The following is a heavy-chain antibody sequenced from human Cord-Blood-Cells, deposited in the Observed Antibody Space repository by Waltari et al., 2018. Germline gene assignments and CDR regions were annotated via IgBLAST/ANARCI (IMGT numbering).Heavy chain of an antibody. J-gene: IGHJ6*03. D-gene: IGHD2-2*01. CDR2: IIPIFGTA. CDR1: GGTFSSYA. CDR3: ASMRREYQLPHGYYYVVV. Sequence: QVQLVQSGAEVKKPGSSVKVSCKASGGTFSSYAISWVRQAPGQGLEWMGGIIPIFGTANYAQKFQGRVTITADESTSTAYMELSSLRSEDTAVYYCASMRREYQLPHGYYYVVVWGKGTTVTVSS. V-gene: IGHV1-69*01.